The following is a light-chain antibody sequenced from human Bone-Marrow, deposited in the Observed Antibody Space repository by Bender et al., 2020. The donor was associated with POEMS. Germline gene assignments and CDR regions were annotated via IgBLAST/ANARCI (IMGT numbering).Light chain of an antibody. J-gene: IGLJ3*02. CDR1: SSNIGSNY. V-gene: IGLV1-47*01. CDR2: RNN. Sequence: QSVLTQPPSASGTPGQRVTISCSGSSSNIGSNYVYWYQQLPGTAPKLLIYRNNERPSGVPDRFSGSKSGSSASLTISGLQAEDEADYYCCSYAGYYTVFGGGTELTVL. CDR3: CSYAGYYTV.